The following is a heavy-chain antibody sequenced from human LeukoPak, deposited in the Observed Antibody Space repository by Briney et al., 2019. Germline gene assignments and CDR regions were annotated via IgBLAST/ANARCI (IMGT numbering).Heavy chain of an antibody. J-gene: IGHJ4*02. D-gene: IGHD2-2*01. CDR1: GFTFDDYA. CDR3: ARGCGSASCPYFFDN. Sequence: PGRSLRLSCAASGFTFDDYAMHWVRQAPGKGLEWVSGISWNSGSIGYADSVKGRFTISRDNAWNSLYLQMDSLRAEDTAVYYCARGCGSASCPYFFDNWGQGTLVTVSS. V-gene: IGHV3-9*01. CDR2: ISWNSGSI.